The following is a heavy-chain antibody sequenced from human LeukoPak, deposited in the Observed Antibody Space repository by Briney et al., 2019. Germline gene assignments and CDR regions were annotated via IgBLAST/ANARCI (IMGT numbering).Heavy chain of an antibody. V-gene: IGHV4-39*07. CDR2: IYTSGST. CDR3: ARGLLDTMKIGYMDV. J-gene: IGHJ6*03. Sequence: SETLSLTCTVSGGSISSSSYYWGWIRQPPGKGLEWIGRIYTSGSTNYNPSLKSRVTMSVDTSKNQFSLKLSSVTAADTAVYYCARGLLDTMKIGYMDVWGKGTTVTVSS. D-gene: IGHD3-22*01. CDR1: GGSISSSSYY.